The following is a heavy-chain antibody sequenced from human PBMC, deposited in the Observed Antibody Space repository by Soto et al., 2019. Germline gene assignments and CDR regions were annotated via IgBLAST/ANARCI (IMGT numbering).Heavy chain of an antibody. J-gene: IGHJ6*02. Sequence: PSETLSLTCAFSGGSISSGGYSWSWIRQPPGKGLEWIGYIYYSGSTNYNPSLKSRVTMSVDTPKNQFSLKLSSVTAADTAVYYCARRGYGPGFPYYYGMDVWGQGTTVTVSS. D-gene: IGHD3-10*01. CDR1: GGSISSGGYS. V-gene: IGHV4-61*08. CDR3: ARRGYGPGFPYYYGMDV. CDR2: IYYSGST.